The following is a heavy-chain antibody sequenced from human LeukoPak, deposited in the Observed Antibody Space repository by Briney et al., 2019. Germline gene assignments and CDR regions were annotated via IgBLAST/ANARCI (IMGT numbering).Heavy chain of an antibody. V-gene: IGHV1-2*06. D-gene: IGHD1-26*01. CDR3: ARDGVVVGAILS. CDR1: GGTFSSYA. CDR2: INPNSGGT. J-gene: IGHJ5*02. Sequence: ASVKVSCKASGGTFSSYAISWVRQAPGQGLEWMGRINPNSGGTNYAQKFQGRVTMTRDTSISTAYMELSRLRSDDTAVYYCARDGVVVGAILSWGQGTLVTVSS.